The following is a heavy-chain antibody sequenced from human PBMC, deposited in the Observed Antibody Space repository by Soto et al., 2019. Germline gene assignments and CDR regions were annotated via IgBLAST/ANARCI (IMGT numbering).Heavy chain of an antibody. V-gene: IGHV1-18*04. CDR3: ARVAGTLAPGAFDI. D-gene: IGHD1-1*01. CDR2: TSAYNGNT. Sequence: ASVKVSCKASGYTFTSYGITWVRQAPGQGLEWMGWTSAYNGNTDYAQNLQGRVTVTTDTSSRTVYMELRSLRSDDTAVYYCARVAGTLAPGAFDIWGQGTMVTVSS. CDR1: GYTFTSYG. J-gene: IGHJ3*02.